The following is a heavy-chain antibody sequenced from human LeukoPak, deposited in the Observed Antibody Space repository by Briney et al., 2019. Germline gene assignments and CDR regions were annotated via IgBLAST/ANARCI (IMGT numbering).Heavy chain of an antibody. J-gene: IGHJ4*02. V-gene: IGHV3-21*01. CDR1: GFTFSSYS. CDR2: ISSSSSYI. CDR3: ARDLYSSSCFDY. D-gene: IGHD6-6*01. Sequence: GGSLRLSCAASGFTFSSYSMNWVRQAPGKGLEWVSSISSSSSYIYYADSVKGRFTISRDNAKNSLYLQMNSLRAEDAAVYYCARDLYSSSCFDYWGQGTLVTVSS.